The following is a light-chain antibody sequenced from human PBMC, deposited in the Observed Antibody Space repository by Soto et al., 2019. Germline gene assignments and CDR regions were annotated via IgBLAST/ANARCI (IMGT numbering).Light chain of an antibody. Sequence: DIVMTQSPDSLAVSLGERATINCKSSQSVLSSSNNKNYLTWYQQKLGQPPKLLIYWASTRESGVPDRFSGSGSGADFTLTISSLQAEDVAVYYCQQSYSTPWTFGQGTKVEIK. CDR3: QQSYSTPWT. CDR2: WAS. CDR1: QSVLSSSNNKNY. V-gene: IGKV4-1*01. J-gene: IGKJ1*01.